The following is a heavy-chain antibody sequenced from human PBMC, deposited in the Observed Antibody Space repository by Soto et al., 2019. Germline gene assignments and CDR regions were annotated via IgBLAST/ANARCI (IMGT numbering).Heavy chain of an antibody. D-gene: IGHD7-27*01. Sequence: QITLKESGPTPVKPTQTLTLTCTFSGLSLSSSGVAVGWVRQPPGKALVWLAHISLDDDKRYSPALKSSLSVSKDTSKIHVVFTMTNVDAVDSGTYYCSNGANRTTLLAYWGQGTPGSIST. J-gene: IGHJ4*02. CDR3: SNGANRTTLLAY. V-gene: IGHV2-5*02. CDR1: GLSLSSSGVA. CDR2: ISLDDDK.